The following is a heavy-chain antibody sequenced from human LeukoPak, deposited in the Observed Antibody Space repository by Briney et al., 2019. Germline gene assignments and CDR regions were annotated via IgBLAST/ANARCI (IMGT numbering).Heavy chain of an antibody. V-gene: IGHV4-59*01. Sequence: PSETLSLTCTVSGGSISSYYWSWIRQPPGKGLEWIGYIYYSGSTNYNPSLKSRDTISVDTSKNQFSLKLSSVTAADTAVYYCARGIKGIFRYWGQGTLVTVSS. J-gene: IGHJ4*02. CDR1: GGSISSYY. D-gene: IGHD2/OR15-2a*01. CDR2: IYYSGST. CDR3: ARGIKGIFRY.